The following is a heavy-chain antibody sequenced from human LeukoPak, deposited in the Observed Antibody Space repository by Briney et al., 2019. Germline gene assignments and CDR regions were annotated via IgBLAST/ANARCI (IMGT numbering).Heavy chain of an antibody. CDR2: IYTSGST. D-gene: IGHD6-13*01. Sequence: SSETPSLTCTVSGGSISSYYWSWIRQPAGKGLEWIGRIYTSGSTNFNPSLKSRVTMSVDTSKNQFSLKLSSVTAADTAVYYCARVSSSWYQDWYFDLWGRGTLVTVSS. V-gene: IGHV4-4*07. J-gene: IGHJ2*01. CDR1: GGSISSYY. CDR3: ARVSSSWYQDWYFDL.